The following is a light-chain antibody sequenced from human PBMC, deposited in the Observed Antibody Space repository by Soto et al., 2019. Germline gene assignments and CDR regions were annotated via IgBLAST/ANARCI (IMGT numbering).Light chain of an antibody. CDR1: RSVSNN. J-gene: IGKJ1*01. CDR2: GAS. CDR3: QQYNNWPPAWT. Sequence: EIVLTQSPGTLSLSPGERATLSCRASRSVSNNYLAWYQQKPGQAPRLLIYGASNRATGIPDRFSGSGSGTQFTLTISSLQSEDFAVYYCQQYNNWPPAWTFGQGTKVDIK. V-gene: IGKV3D-15*01.